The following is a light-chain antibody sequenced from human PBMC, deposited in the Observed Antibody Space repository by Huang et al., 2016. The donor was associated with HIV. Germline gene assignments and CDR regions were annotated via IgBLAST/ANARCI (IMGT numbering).Light chain of an antibody. CDR1: QDIRYD. Sequence: AIQMTQSPSSLSASVGDRVTITCRASQDIRYDLGWYQQKPGKAPKLLIYAASSLQTWGPSMFSGSGSGSDFALNISSLQPEDFATYYCLQDYNYPWTFGQGTKVEI. V-gene: IGKV1-6*01. J-gene: IGKJ1*01. CDR2: AAS. CDR3: LQDYNYPWT.